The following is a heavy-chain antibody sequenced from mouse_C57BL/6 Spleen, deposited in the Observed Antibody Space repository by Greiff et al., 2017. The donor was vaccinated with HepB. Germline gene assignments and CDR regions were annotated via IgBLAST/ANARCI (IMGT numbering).Heavy chain of an antibody. J-gene: IGHJ1*03. Sequence: VQLQQSDAELVKPGASVKISCKVSGYTFTDHTIHWMKQRPEQGLEWIGYIYPRDGSTKYNEKFKGKATLTADKSSSTAYMQLNSLTAEDSAVYFCAREDYYGSSHWYFDVWGTGTTVTVSS. CDR3: AREDYYGSSHWYFDV. CDR1: GYTFTDHT. CDR2: IYPRDGST. D-gene: IGHD1-1*01. V-gene: IGHV1-78*01.